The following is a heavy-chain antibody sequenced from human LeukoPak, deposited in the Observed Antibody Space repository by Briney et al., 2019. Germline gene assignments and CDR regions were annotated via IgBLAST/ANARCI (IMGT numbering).Heavy chain of an antibody. V-gene: IGHV4-39*07. D-gene: IGHD3-9*01. CDR3: ARVRDFEFALYDY. CDR2: IFYSGST. CDR1: GGSISSSSYY. J-gene: IGHJ4*02. Sequence: SETLSLTCTVSGGSISSSSYYWGWIRQPPGKGLEWIGSIFYSGSTYYNPSLKSRVTISVDTSKNQFSLKLSSVTAADTAVYYCARVRDFEFALYDYWGQGTLVTVSS.